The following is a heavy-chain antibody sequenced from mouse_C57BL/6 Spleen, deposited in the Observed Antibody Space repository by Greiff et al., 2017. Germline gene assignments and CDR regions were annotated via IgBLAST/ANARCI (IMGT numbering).Heavy chain of an antibody. Sequence: VQLQQSGAELARPGASVKMSCKASGYTFTSYTMHWVKQRPGQGLEWIGYINPSSGYTKYNQKFKDKATLTADKSSSTAYMQLSSLTSEDSAVYYCARKSSYYYAMDYWGQGTSVTVSS. CDR2: INPSSGYT. J-gene: IGHJ4*01. CDR1: GYTFTSYT. D-gene: IGHD1-2*01. CDR3: ARKSSYYYAMDY. V-gene: IGHV1-4*01.